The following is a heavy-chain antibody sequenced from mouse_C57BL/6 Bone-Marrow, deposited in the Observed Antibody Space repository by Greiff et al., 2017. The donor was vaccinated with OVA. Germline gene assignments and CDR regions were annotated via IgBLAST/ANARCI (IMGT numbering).Heavy chain of an antibody. V-gene: IGHV5-12*01. CDR3: ARLDAMDY. CDR2: LSNGGGST. Sequence: DVMFVESGGGLVQPGGSLKLSFAASGFILSDFYIYWIRQTPEKRLVWVAHLSNGGGSTYFPDTVKGPFTISSDNAKNALNLQMSRLKYENTALYYCARLDAMDYWGKGTSVTVSS. J-gene: IGHJ4*01. CDR1: GFILSDFY.